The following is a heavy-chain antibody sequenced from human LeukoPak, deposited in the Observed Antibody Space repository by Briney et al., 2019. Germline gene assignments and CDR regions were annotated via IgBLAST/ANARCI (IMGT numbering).Heavy chain of an antibody. J-gene: IGHJ6*03. V-gene: IGHV1-69*06. D-gene: IGHD2-2*01. CDR3: AGYCSSTSCYRNNGYYYYMDV. CDR1: GGTFSSYA. Sequence: SVKVSCKASGGTFSSYAISWVRQAPGQGLEWMGGIIPIFGTANYAQKFQGRGTITADRSTSTAYMELSRLRSEDTAVYYCAGYCSSTSCYRNNGYYYYMDVWGKGTTVTVSS. CDR2: IIPIFGTA.